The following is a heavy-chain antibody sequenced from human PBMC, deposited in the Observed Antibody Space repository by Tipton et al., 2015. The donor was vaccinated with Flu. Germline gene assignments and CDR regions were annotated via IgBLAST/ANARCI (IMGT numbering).Heavy chain of an antibody. V-gene: IGHV4-59*01. J-gene: IGHJ5*02. CDR2: IFYDGST. CDR1: GGSISSYY. CDR3: VREKATLGIAVKRLNWFDP. D-gene: IGHD2-21*01. Sequence: TLSLTCTVSGGSISSYYWSWIRQPPGQGLEWVGYIFYDGSTNYNPSLKSRVTISADTSENQFSLKLSSVTAADTAVYYCVREKATLGIAVKRLNWFDPWGQGALVTVSS.